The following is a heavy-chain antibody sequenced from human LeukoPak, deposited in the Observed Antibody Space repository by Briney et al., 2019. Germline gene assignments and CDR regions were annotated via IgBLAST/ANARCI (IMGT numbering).Heavy chain of an antibody. CDR2: IKSKTDGGTT. V-gene: IGHV3-15*01. J-gene: IGHJ6*03. Sequence: PGGSLRLSCAASGFTFSNARMSWVRQAPGKGLEWVGRIKSKTDGGTTDYAAPVKGRFTISRDDSKNTLYLQMNSLKTEDTAVYYCTTVRGDWNYVGHYYYYYMDVWGKGTTVTVSS. D-gene: IGHD1-7*01. CDR3: TTVRGDWNYVGHYYYYYMDV. CDR1: GFTFSNAR.